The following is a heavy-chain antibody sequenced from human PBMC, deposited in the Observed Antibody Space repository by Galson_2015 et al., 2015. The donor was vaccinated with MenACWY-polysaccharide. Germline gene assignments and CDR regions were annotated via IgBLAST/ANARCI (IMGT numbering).Heavy chain of an antibody. CDR1: GYTFTGYY. V-gene: IGHV1-2*02. Sequence: SVKVSCKASGYTFTGYYMHWVRQAPGQGLEWMGWINPNSGGTKYVQKFQGRVTMTRDTSISTAYMELSRLRSDDTAVYYCARVRPRLKYQLYNWFDPWGQGTLFTVSS. CDR3: ARVRPRLKYQLYNWFDP. J-gene: IGHJ5*02. CDR2: INPNSGGT. D-gene: IGHD2-2*01.